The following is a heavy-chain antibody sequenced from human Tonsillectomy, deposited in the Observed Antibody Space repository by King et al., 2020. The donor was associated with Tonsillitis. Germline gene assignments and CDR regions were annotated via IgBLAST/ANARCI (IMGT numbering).Heavy chain of an antibody. CDR1: GYSFTRFW. Sequence: QLVHSGTEVEKPGGSLKISCYGSGYSFTRFWMRWVRQLPGKGLEWMGNNYPGDSDTSYSPSCQCQVTIYTSKSISPAYLHWRSLNASDTAMYYCARLGPYLGATRPFDYWGQGTLVTVSS. D-gene: IGHD1-26*01. V-gene: IGHV5-51*01. J-gene: IGHJ4*02. CDR3: ARLGPYLGATRPFDY. CDR2: NYPGDSDT.